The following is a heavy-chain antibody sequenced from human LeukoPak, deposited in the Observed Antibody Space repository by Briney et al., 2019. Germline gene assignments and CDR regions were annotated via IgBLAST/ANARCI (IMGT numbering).Heavy chain of an antibody. D-gene: IGHD2-15*01. CDR2: IKSKTDGGTT. CDR3: TTGPEVVAATLAFDI. Sequence: GGSLRLSCAASGFTFSNAWMSWVRQAPGKGLEWVGRIKSKTDGGTTDYAAPVKGRFTISRDDSKNTLYLQMNSLKTEDTAVYYGTTGPEVVAATLAFDIWAKGQWSPSLQ. V-gene: IGHV3-15*01. CDR1: GFTFSNAW. J-gene: IGHJ3*02.